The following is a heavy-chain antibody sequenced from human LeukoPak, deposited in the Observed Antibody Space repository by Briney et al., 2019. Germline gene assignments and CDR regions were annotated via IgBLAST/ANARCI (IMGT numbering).Heavy chain of an antibody. V-gene: IGHV1-69*06. CDR2: IIPSFGTT. D-gene: IGHD5-18*01. J-gene: IGHJ4*02. CDR1: GGTFSSYA. Sequence: VASLTLSCTASGGTFSSYAISWVRQAPGQGLEWIGGIIPSFGTTYYAETVKGRVTITADKSTSTAYMQMSSLRSEDTAVYYCASVRHVYTAMAETDYWGQGTLFTASS. CDR3: ASVRHVYTAMAETDY.